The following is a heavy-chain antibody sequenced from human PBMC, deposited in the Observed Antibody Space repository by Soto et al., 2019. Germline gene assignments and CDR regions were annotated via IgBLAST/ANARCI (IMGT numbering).Heavy chain of an antibody. CDR3: ASVAI. V-gene: IGHV3-7*01. D-gene: IGHD5-12*01. Sequence: EVQLVESGGGLVQPGGSLRLSCAASGFTFSNYWMSWVRQAPGKGLEWVANIKQDGTEKNYVDSVRGRFTISRDNAKNSLDLQMNSLTAEDTAVYYCASVAIWGQGTLVNGSS. CDR2: IKQDGTEK. J-gene: IGHJ4*02. CDR1: GFTFSNYW.